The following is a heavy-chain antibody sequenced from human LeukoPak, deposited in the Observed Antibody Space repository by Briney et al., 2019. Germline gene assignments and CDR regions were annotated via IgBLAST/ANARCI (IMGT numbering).Heavy chain of an antibody. D-gene: IGHD4-17*01. V-gene: IGHV3-7*01. J-gene: IGHJ3*02. CDR1: GFTFSSYW. CDR3: ATRIYGDYDWDAFDI. CDR2: IKQDGSEK. Sequence: PGGSLRLSCAASGFTFSSYWMSWVRQAPGKGREWVANIKQDGSEKYYVDSVKGRFTISRDNAKNSLYLQMNSLRAEDTAVYYCATRIYGDYDWDAFDIWGQGTMVTVSS.